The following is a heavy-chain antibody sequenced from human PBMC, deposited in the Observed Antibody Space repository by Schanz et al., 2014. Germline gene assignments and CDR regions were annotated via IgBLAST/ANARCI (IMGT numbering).Heavy chain of an antibody. V-gene: IGHV3-23*01. CDR3: AREQIMAAAGLVDY. J-gene: IGHJ4*01. D-gene: IGHD6-13*01. Sequence: EVQLLESGGGLVRPGGSLRLSCAASGFTFNSYAMTWVRQAPGKGLEWVSSISHSGGSKYYADSVKGRFTISRDNSENTLYLQMNSLSADDTAVFYCAREQIMAAAGLVDYWGHGTLVTVSS. CDR1: GFTFNSYA. CDR2: ISHSGGSK.